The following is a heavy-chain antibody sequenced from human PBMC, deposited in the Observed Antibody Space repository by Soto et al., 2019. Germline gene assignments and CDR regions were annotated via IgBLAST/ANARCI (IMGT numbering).Heavy chain of an antibody. CDR2: IDWDDDK. V-gene: IGHV2-70*01. J-gene: IGHJ6*02. CDR3: ARTPWLQGTYYYYGMDV. D-gene: IGHD5-12*01. Sequence: SGPTLVNPTQTLTLTCTFSGLSLSTSGMCVSWIRQPPGKALEWLALIDWDDDKYYSTSLKTRLTISKDTSKNQVVLTMTNMDPVDTATYYCARTPWLQGTYYYYGMDVWGQGTTVTVSS. CDR1: GLSLSTSGMC.